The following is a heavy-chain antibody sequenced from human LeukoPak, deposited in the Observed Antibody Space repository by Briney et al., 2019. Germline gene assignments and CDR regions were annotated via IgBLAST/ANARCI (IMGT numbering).Heavy chain of an antibody. V-gene: IGHV3-53*01. D-gene: IGHD5-24*01. J-gene: IGHJ4*02. CDR3: ARGLRRDGYNLYY. CDR2: IYSGGST. Sequence: PGGSLRLPCAASGFTVSGNYMSWVRQAPGKGLEWVSVIYSGGSTYNADSVKGRFTISRDNSKNTLYLQMNSLRAEDTAVYYCARGLRRDGYNLYYWGQGTLVTVSS. CDR1: GFTVSGNY.